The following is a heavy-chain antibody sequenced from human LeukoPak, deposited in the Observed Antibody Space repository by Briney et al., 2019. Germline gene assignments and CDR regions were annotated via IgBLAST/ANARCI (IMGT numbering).Heavy chain of an antibody. CDR2: ISWDGGST. Sequence: GGALRLSCAASGFTSDDYAMHWVRHAPGKGLEWVSLISWDGGSTYYADSVKGRFTISRDNSKNSLYLQMNSLRAEDTALYYCAKETKSGSYSSAFDIWGQGTMVTVSS. CDR1: GFTSDDYA. J-gene: IGHJ3*02. CDR3: AKETKSGSYSSAFDI. V-gene: IGHV3-43D*03. D-gene: IGHD1-26*01.